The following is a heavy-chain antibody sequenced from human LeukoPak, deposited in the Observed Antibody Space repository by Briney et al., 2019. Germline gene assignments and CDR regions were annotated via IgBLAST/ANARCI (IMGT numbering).Heavy chain of an antibody. CDR3: ARVPPIYGDYYYYGMDV. D-gene: IGHD4-17*01. Sequence: ASVKVSCKASGYTFTGYYMHWVRQAPGQGLEWMAWINPNSGGTYYAQNFHDRITMTRDTSISTAYMELSSLRSEDTAVYYCARVPPIYGDYYYYGMDVWGKGTTVTVSS. J-gene: IGHJ6*04. V-gene: IGHV1-2*02. CDR2: INPNSGGT. CDR1: GYTFTGYY.